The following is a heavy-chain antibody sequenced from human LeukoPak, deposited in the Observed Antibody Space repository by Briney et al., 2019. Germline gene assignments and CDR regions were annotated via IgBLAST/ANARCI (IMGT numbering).Heavy chain of an antibody. J-gene: IGHJ6*03. CDR3: ARVSGSYDYYYMDV. Sequence: SETLSLTCAVSGYSMSSGYYWGWLRQPPGKGLEWIGYIYYSGSTNYNPSLKSRVTISVDTSKNQFSLKLSSVTAADTAVYYCARVSGSYDYYYMDVWGKGTTVTVSS. V-gene: IGHV4-59*13. CDR2: IYYSGST. CDR1: GYSMSSGYY. D-gene: IGHD1-26*01.